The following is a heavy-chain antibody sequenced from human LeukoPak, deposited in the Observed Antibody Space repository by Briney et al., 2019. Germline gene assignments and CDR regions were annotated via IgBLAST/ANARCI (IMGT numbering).Heavy chain of an antibody. Sequence: SVKVSCKASGGTFSSYAISWVRQAPGQGLEWMGGIIPIFGTANYAQKFQGRVTITADESTSTAYMELSSLRSEDTAVYYCARVECTNGVCSTFFDYWGQGTLVTVSS. CDR2: IIPIFGTA. CDR1: GGTFSSYA. J-gene: IGHJ4*02. CDR3: ARVECTNGVCSTFFDY. V-gene: IGHV1-69*13. D-gene: IGHD2-8*01.